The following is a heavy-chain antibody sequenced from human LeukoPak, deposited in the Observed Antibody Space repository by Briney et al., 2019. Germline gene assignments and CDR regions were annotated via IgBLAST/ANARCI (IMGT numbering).Heavy chain of an antibody. D-gene: IGHD1-1*01. CDR2: ISHDVKIT. Sequence: PGGSLRLSCVASGFSFSDSVIHWVRQAPGKGLEWVAVISHDVKITYYADSAKGRFTISRDNSKNTLYLQMTSLRAEDTAVHYCARGFTTGTTTGSDYWGQGTLVTVSS. V-gene: IGHV3-30*04. CDR3: ARGFTTGTTTGSDY. CDR1: GFSFSDSV. J-gene: IGHJ4*02.